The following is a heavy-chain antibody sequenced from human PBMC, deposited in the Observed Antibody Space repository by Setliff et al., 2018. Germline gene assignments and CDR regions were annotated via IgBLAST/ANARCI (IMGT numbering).Heavy chain of an antibody. CDR1: GGSINLPY. D-gene: IGHD1-26*01. J-gene: IGHJ5*02. V-gene: IGHV4-59*11. Sequence: SETLSLTCTISGGSINLPYWSWVRQPPGKGLEWIGYVSYSGSTPYNPSLKSRVTISLDTSKTQFSLKLTSVTAADTAVYFCAREGTPGPTNGNWFDPWGQGVLVTVSS. CDR2: VSYSGST. CDR3: AREGTPGPTNGNWFDP.